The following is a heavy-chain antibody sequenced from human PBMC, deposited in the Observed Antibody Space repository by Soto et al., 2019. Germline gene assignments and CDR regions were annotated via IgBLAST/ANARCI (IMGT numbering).Heavy chain of an antibody. V-gene: IGHV1-69*06. D-gene: IGHD6-13*01. CDR1: GGTFSSYA. J-gene: IGHJ3*02. CDR2: IIPIFGAA. Sequence: QVQLVQSGAEVKKPGSSVKVFCKASGGTFSSYAISWVRQAPGQGLEWIGGIIPIFGAANYAQNFHGRVTITADKSTSTAYMELSSLRSEDTAVYYCARGGGAASAKDDAFDIWGQGTMVTVSS. CDR3: ARGGGAASAKDDAFDI.